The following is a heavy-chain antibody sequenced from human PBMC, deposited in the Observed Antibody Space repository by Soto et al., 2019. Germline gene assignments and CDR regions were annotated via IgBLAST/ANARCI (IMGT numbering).Heavy chain of an antibody. CDR1: GGSFRSYY. Sequence: SETLSLTCAVYGGSFRSYYWTWIRQPPGTGLEWIGEINHSGSTNYNPSLKSRVTISVDTSKNQFSLKLSSVTAADTAVYYCARARGVYCSSTSCPLYYYYGMDVWGQGTTVTVSS. V-gene: IGHV4-34*01. J-gene: IGHJ6*02. CDR2: INHSGST. D-gene: IGHD2-2*01. CDR3: ARARGVYCSSTSCPLYYYYGMDV.